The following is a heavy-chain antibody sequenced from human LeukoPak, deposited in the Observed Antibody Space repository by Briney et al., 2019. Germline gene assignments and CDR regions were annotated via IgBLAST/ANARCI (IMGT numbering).Heavy chain of an antibody. J-gene: IGHJ6*03. Sequence: ASVKVSCKASGYTFTACYMHWVRQAPGQGIEWMGWINPKSGDTNYAQKFQGRVTMTRDTSISTAYMEQTKLRSDDAAMYYCTNQYCSGNSCYDMDVWGKGTTITVSS. CDR1: GYTFTACY. D-gene: IGHD2-2*01. CDR3: TNQYCSGNSCYDMDV. V-gene: IGHV1-2*02. CDR2: INPKSGDT.